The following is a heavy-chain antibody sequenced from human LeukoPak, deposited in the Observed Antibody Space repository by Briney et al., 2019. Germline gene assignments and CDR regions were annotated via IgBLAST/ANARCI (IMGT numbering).Heavy chain of an antibody. CDR3: ARHSLGGEVYGDMFDY. CDR1: GGSFSGYY. D-gene: IGHD4-17*01. V-gene: IGHV4-34*01. Sequence: SETLSLTCAVYGGSFSGYYWSWIRQPPGKGLEWIGEINHSGSTNYNPSLKSRVTISVDTSKNQFSLKLSSVTAADTAVYYCARHSLGGEVYGDMFDYWGQGTLVTVSS. CDR2: INHSGST. J-gene: IGHJ4*02.